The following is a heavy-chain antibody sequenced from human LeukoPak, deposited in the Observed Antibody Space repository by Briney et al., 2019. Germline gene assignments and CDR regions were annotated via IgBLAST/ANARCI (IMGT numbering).Heavy chain of an antibody. D-gene: IGHD3-3*01. J-gene: IGHJ4*02. V-gene: IGHV4-59*06. Sequence: SETLSLTCTVSGGSISSYYWSWIRQHPGKGLEWIGYIYYSGSTYYNPSLKSRVTISVDTSKNQFSLRLSSVTAADTAVYYCARKEWVPYYFDYWGQGNLVTVSS. CDR2: IYYSGST. CDR3: ARKEWVPYYFDY. CDR1: GGSISSYY.